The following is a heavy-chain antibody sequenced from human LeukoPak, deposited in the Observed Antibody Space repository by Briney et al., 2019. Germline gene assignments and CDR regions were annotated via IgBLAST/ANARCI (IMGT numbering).Heavy chain of an antibody. Sequence: GGSLRLSCAASGFTFSSYAMHWVRQAPGKGLEWVAVISYDGSNKYYADSVKGRFTISRDNSKNMLHLQMNSLRAEDTAVYYCARASGHSLLYYFDYWGQGTLVTVSS. CDR3: ARASGHSLLYYFDY. CDR1: GFTFSSYA. D-gene: IGHD3-10*01. V-gene: IGHV3-30*04. J-gene: IGHJ4*02. CDR2: ISYDGSNK.